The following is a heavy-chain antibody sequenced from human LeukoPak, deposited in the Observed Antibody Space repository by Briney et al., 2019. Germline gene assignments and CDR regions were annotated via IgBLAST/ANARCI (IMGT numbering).Heavy chain of an antibody. V-gene: IGHV3-9*01. Sequence: GGSLRLSCAASGFTFDDYAMHWVRQAPGKGLEWVSGISWNSGSIGYADSVKGRFTISRDNAKNSLYLQMNSLRAEDTALYYCAKGSSIAVANSGMDVWGQGTTVTVSS. CDR1: GFTFDDYA. CDR3: AKGSSIAVANSGMDV. CDR2: ISWNSGSI. D-gene: IGHD6-6*01. J-gene: IGHJ6*02.